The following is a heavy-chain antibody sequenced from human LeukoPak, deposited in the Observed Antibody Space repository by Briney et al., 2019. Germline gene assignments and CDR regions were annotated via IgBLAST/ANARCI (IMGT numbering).Heavy chain of an antibody. CDR1: GFSVSSNY. Sequence: AGGSLRLSCAASGFSVSSNYMSWVRQAPGKGLEWVSAIFSGDNTYYADSVKGRFTISRDDSKDTLYLQMNSLTVEDTAVYYCVRTTDSWGQGTLVTVSS. J-gene: IGHJ4*02. D-gene: IGHD4-17*01. V-gene: IGHV3-66*02. CDR2: IFSGDNT. CDR3: VRTTDS.